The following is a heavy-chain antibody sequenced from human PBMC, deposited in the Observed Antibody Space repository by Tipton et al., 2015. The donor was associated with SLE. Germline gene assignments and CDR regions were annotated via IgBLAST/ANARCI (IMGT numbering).Heavy chain of an antibody. CDR2: IRYDGSNK. CDR3: AKDGGYGSSWYGIDYYYYYGMDV. D-gene: IGHD6-13*01. V-gene: IGHV3-30*02. CDR1: GFTFSSYG. J-gene: IGHJ6*02. Sequence: GSLRLSCAASGFTFSSYGMHWVRQAPGKGLEWVAFIRYDGSNKYYADSVKGRFTISRDNSKNTLYLQMNSLRAEDTAVYYCAKDGGYGSSWYGIDYYYYYGMDVWGQGTTVTVSS.